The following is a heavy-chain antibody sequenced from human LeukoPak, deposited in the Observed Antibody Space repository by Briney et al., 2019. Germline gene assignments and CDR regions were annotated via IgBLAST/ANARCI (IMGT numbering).Heavy chain of an antibody. V-gene: IGHV4-34*01. Sequence: IGEINHSGSTNYNPSPKSRVTISVDMSKNQFSLKLRSVTAADTAVYYCARLVRGQWLVLDYWGQGTLVTVSS. CDR2: INHSGST. J-gene: IGHJ4*02. D-gene: IGHD6-19*01. CDR3: ARLVRGQWLVLDY.